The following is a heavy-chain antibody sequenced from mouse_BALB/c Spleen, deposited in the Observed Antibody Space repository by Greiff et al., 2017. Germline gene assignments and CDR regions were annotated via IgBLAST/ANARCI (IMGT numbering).Heavy chain of an antibody. CDR3: ARDNYGKGYYAMDY. Sequence: VKLMESGPGLVAPSQSLSITCTVSGFSLTSYGVHWVRQPPGKGLEWLGVIWAGGSTNYNSALMSRMSISKDNSKSQVFLKMNSLQTDDTAMYYCARDNYGKGYYAMDYWGQGTSVTVSS. D-gene: IGHD1-2*01. J-gene: IGHJ4*01. CDR2: IWAGGST. V-gene: IGHV2-9*02. CDR1: GFSLTSYG.